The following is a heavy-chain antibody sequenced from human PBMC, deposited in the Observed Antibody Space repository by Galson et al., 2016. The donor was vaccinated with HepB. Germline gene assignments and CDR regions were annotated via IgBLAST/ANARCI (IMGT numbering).Heavy chain of an antibody. Sequence: SVKVSCKASGYTFTSYAMHWVRQAPGQRLEWMGWINADNGNTKNSQKFQGRVTITRDTSASTAYMELSSLRSEDTAVYYCARAGTLRSGYWYYFDYWGQGTLVTVSS. J-gene: IGHJ4*02. CDR1: GYTFTSYA. CDR2: INADNGNT. D-gene: IGHD3-3*01. V-gene: IGHV1-3*01. CDR3: ARAGTLRSGYWYYFDY.